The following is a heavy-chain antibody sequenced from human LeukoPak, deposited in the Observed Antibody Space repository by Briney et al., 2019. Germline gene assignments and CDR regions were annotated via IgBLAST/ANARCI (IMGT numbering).Heavy chain of an antibody. D-gene: IGHD3-22*01. V-gene: IGHV4-59*01. CDR1: GGSISSYY. CDR2: IYYSGST. CDR3: ARDITMIV. Sequence: SETLSFTCTVSGGSISSYYWSWIRQPPGKGLEWIGYIYYSGSTNYNPSLKSRVTISVDTSKNQFSLKLSSVTAADTAVYYCARDITMIVWGQGTLVTVSS. J-gene: IGHJ4*02.